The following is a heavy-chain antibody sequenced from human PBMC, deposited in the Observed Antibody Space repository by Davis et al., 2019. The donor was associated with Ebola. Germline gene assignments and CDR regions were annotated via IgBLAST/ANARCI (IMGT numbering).Heavy chain of an antibody. CDR3: ARVNGGYGDYYYYYYGMDV. CDR2: IKQDGSEK. D-gene: IGHD4-17*01. CDR1: GFTFSSYW. V-gene: IGHV3-7*03. J-gene: IGHJ6*02. Sequence: PGGSLRLSCAASGFTFSSYWMSWVRQAPGKGLEWVANIKQDGSEKYYVDSVKGRFTISRDNAKNSLYLQMNSLRAEDTAVYYCARVNGGYGDYYYYYYGMDVWGQGTTVTVSS.